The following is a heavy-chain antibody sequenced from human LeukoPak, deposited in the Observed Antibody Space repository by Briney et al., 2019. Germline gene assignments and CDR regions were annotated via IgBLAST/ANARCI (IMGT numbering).Heavy chain of an antibody. V-gene: IGHV3-33*08. CDR3: ARDYYDSSGLTFGAFDI. CDR2: IWYDGNNK. D-gene: IGHD3-22*01. CDR1: GFTFSSYG. J-gene: IGHJ3*02. Sequence: PGGSLRLSCAASGFTFSSYGMHWVRQAPGRGLEWVAVIWYDGNNKYYADSAKGRFTISRDNSKNTLYLQMNSLRADDTAVYYCARDYYDSSGLTFGAFDIWGQGTMVTVSS.